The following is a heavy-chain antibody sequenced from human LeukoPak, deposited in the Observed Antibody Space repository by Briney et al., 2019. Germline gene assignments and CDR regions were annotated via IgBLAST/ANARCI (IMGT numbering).Heavy chain of an antibody. CDR1: GFTFSSYA. J-gene: IGHJ4*02. D-gene: IGHD4-17*01. Sequence: GRSLRLSCAASGFTFSSYAMHWVRQAPGKGLEWVAVISYDGSNKYYADSVKGRFTISRDNAKNSLYLQMNSLRAEDTAVYYCARVVDGDYGDYWGQGTLVTVSS. V-gene: IGHV3-30-3*01. CDR2: ISYDGSNK. CDR3: ARVVDGDYGDY.